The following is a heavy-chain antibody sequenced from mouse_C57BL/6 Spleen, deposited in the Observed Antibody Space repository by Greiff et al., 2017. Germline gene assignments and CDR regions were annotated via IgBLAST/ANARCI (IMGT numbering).Heavy chain of an antibody. CDR3: ARQEDGDYFDY. Sequence: EVKLVESGGGLVQPGGSLKLSCAASGFTFSDYGMAWVRQAPRKGPEWVAFISNLAYSIYYADTVTGRFTISRENAKNTLDLEMSSLRSEDTAMYYCARQEDGDYFDYWGQGTTLTVSS. CDR1: GFTFSDYG. J-gene: IGHJ2*01. CDR2: ISNLAYSI. V-gene: IGHV5-15*01.